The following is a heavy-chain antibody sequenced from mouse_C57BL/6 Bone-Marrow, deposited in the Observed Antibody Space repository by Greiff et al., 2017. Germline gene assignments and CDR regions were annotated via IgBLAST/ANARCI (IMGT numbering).Heavy chain of an antibody. CDR3: ARHAPHYGSRPYWYFDV. CDR1: GFTFSSYG. CDR2: ISSGGSYT. J-gene: IGHJ1*03. V-gene: IGHV5-6*01. D-gene: IGHD1-1*01. Sequence: VQLQQSGGDLVKPGGSLKLSCAASGFTFSSYGMSWVRQTPDKRLEWVATISSGGSYTYYPDSVKGRFTISRDNAKNTLYLQMSSLKSEDTAMYYCARHAPHYGSRPYWYFDVWGTGTTVTVSS.